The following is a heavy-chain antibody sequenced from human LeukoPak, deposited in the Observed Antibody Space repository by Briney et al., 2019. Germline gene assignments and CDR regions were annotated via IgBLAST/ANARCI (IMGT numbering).Heavy chain of an antibody. V-gene: IGHV4-30-2*01. D-gene: IGHD3-10*01. Sequence: KPSQTLSLTCTVSGGSISSGGYYWSWIRQPPGKGLEWIGYIYHSGSTYYNASLKSRVTISVDTSKNQFSLKLSSVTAADTAVYYCAGAPLITMVRGVTPDAFDIWGQGTMVTVSS. CDR1: GGSISSGGYY. J-gene: IGHJ3*02. CDR3: AGAPLITMVRGVTPDAFDI. CDR2: IYHSGST.